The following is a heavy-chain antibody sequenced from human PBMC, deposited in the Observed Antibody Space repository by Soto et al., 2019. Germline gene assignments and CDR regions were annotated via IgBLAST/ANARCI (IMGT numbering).Heavy chain of an antibody. J-gene: IGHJ3*02. Sequence: PSETLSLTCTVSGGSISSYYWSWIRQSPGKGLEWIGYIYYSGSTNYNPSLKSRVTISVDTSKNQFSLKLSSVTAADTAVYYCARRYGVAFDIWGQGTMVTVSS. D-gene: IGHD3-10*01. CDR3: ARRYGVAFDI. CDR1: GGSISSYY. V-gene: IGHV4-59*08. CDR2: IYYSGST.